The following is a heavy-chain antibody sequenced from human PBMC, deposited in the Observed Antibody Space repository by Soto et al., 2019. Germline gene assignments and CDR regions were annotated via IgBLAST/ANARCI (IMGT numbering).Heavy chain of an antibody. V-gene: IGHV4-61*01. CDR2: IHTSWNP. D-gene: IGHD3-3*01. CDR1: GGSVDSGTYH. CDR3: ARDYRVTVIFGVVINSAMAV. Sequence: QVHLQESGPGLVRPSETLSLTCTVSGGSVDSGTYHWTWVRQPPGKRLEWIGYIHTSWNPNYQPSLRSRVTISLDKPKNQFSLRVSSVAAADSAVYHCARDYRVTVIFGVVINSAMAVWGQGTTVTVSS. J-gene: IGHJ6*02.